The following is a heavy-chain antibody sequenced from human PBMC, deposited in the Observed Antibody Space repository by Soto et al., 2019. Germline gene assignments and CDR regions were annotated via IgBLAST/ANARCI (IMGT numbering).Heavy chain of an antibody. CDR2: IYYSGGT. CDR1: GGSISDYY. J-gene: IGHJ4*02. CDR3: ASRYCSGDSCSFDY. V-gene: IGHV4-59*01. D-gene: IGHD2-15*01. Sequence: QVQLQESGPGLVKPSETLSLTCTVSGGSISDYYWSWIRQPPGKGLEWIGYIYYSGGTKYNPSLKSRVTISADTSKNQFSLKLSSVTAADTAMCYCASRYCSGDSCSFDYWGQGTLVTVSS.